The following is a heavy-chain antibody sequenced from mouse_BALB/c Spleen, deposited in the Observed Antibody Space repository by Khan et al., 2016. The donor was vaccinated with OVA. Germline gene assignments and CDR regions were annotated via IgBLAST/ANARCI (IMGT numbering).Heavy chain of an antibody. Sequence: VQLQQSGPGLVKPSQSLSLTCTVTGYSITSGYAWNWIRQFPGNKLEWMGYISYSGVTSYTPSLKSRISITRDTSKNQFFLQLNSVTTEDTATYSCARGNYYGYYFDYWGQGTTLTVSS. D-gene: IGHD1-1*01. CDR1: GYSITSGYA. J-gene: IGHJ2*01. CDR2: ISYSGVT. CDR3: ARGNYYGYYFDY. V-gene: IGHV3-2*02.